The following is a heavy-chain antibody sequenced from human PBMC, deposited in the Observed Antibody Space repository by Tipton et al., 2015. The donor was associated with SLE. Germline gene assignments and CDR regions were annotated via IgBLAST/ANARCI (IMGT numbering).Heavy chain of an antibody. Sequence: SLRLSCAASGFTFSSYSMNWVRQAPGKGLEWVSYISSSSSYTNYADSVKGRFTISRDNAKNSLYLQMNSLRAEDTAVYYCARGVAAAGGYWGQGTLVTVSS. V-gene: IGHV3-21*05. CDR2: ISSSSSYT. D-gene: IGHD6-13*01. CDR1: GFTFSSYS. J-gene: IGHJ4*02. CDR3: ARGVAAAGGY.